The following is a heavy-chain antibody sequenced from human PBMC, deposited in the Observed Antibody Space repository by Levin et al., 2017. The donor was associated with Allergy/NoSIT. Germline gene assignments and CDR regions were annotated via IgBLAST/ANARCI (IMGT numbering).Heavy chain of an antibody. CDR1: GFTFSSYG. CDR2: IWYDGSNK. CDR3: ARDMDGGDPGNY. D-gene: IGHD2-21*02. V-gene: IGHV3-33*01. Sequence: GESLKISCAASGFTFSSYGMHWVRQAPGKGLEWVAVIWYDGSNKYYADSVKGRFTISRDNSKNTLYLQMNSLRAEDTAVYYCARDMDGGDPGNYWGQGTLVTVSS. J-gene: IGHJ4*02.